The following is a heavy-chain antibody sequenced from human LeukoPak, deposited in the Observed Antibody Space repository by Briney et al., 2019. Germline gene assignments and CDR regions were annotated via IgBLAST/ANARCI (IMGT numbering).Heavy chain of an antibody. CDR1: GYSFTGYY. CDR2: INPNSGGT. J-gene: IGHJ3*02. Sequence: AASVKVSCKASGYSFTGYYVHWVRQAPGQGLEWMGWINPNSGGTIYAQRFQGRVTMTRDTSISTAYMELSRLTSDDTAVYYCARDRDTADAFDIWGQGTMVTVSS. CDR3: ARDRDTADAFDI. V-gene: IGHV1-2*02. D-gene: IGHD5-18*01.